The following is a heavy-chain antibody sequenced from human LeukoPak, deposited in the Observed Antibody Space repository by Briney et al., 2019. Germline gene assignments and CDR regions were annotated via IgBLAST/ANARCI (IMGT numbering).Heavy chain of an antibody. J-gene: IGHJ4*02. D-gene: IGHD5-18*01. V-gene: IGHV3-7*01. CDR2: PHADGVEQ. Sequence: PGGSLRLSCAASGVSLSGYWMACVGQAPGKGLVWLARPHADGVEQNYVDSATSRFTMARDNAKNSLDLQMNSLRVEHPAVYYCERGGYSFDYLGPGTLVAVSS. CDR3: ERGGYSFDY. CDR1: GVSLSGYW.